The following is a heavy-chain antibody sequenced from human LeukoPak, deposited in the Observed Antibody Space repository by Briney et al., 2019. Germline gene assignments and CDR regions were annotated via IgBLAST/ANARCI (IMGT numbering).Heavy chain of an antibody. CDR2: IIPIFGTA. V-gene: IGHV1-69*01. D-gene: IGHD1-20*01. J-gene: IGHJ3*02. Sequence: GSSVKVSCKASGGTFSSYAISWVRQAPGQGLEWMGGIIPIFGTANYAQKFQGRVTITADESTSTAYMELSSLRSEDTAVCYCASLGGVTGTTGPSFDIWGQGTMVTVSS. CDR3: ASLGGVTGTTGPSFDI. CDR1: GGTFSSYA.